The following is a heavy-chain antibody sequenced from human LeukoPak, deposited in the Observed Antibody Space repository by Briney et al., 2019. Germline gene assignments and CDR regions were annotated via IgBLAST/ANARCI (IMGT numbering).Heavy chain of an antibody. Sequence: GESLKISCKGSGYSFTSYWIGWGRRMPGKGVEWMGIIYPGECDTRYIPSFQGQVSISADKSITTAYLQWSSLKASDTAMYYGAANGGALEMATILYASDIWGQGTMVTVSS. CDR3: AANGGALEMATILYASDI. CDR2: IYPGECDT. D-gene: IGHD5-24*01. J-gene: IGHJ3*02. V-gene: IGHV5-51*01. CDR1: GYSFTSYW.